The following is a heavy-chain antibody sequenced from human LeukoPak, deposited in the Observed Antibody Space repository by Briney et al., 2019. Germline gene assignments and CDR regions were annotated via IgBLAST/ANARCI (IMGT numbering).Heavy chain of an antibody. Sequence: SETLSLTCAVYGGSFSGYYWSWIRQPPGKGLEWIGEINHSGSTNYNPSLKSRVTISVDTSKNQFSLKLSSVTAADTAVYYCARGRFVVVVAATSSAYYYYGMDVWAKGPRSPSP. V-gene: IGHV4-34*01. CDR2: INHSGST. CDR1: GGSFSGYY. J-gene: IGHJ6*02. D-gene: IGHD2-15*01. CDR3: ARGRFVVVVAATSSAYYYYGMDV.